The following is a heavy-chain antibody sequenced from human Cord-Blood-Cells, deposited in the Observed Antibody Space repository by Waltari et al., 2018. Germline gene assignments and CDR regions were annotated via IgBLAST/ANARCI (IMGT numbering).Heavy chain of an antibody. D-gene: IGHD1-26*01. CDR2: ISSSSSYI. CDR1: GVTFWSYT. J-gene: IGHJ4*02. CDR3: ARGVGATGEFDY. V-gene: IGHV3-21*01. Sequence: EVQLVGAVGGLVKPWGAMRLTRAASGVTFWSYTMKWGCKAQGKGLEWVSSISSSSSYIYYADSVKGRFTISRDNAKNSLYPQMNSLRAEDTAVYYCARGVGATGEFDYWGQGTLVTVSS.